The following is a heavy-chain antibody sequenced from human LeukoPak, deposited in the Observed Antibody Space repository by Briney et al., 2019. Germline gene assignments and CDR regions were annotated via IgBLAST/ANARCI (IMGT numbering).Heavy chain of an antibody. Sequence: PSETLSLTCTVSGGSISSYYWSWIRQPPGKGLEWIGYIYYSGSTNYNPSLKSRVTISVDTSKNQFSLKLSSVTAADTAVYYCAREGRAKDIVLMVYARWEAEYFQHWGQGTLVTVSS. CDR2: IYYSGST. V-gene: IGHV4-59*01. J-gene: IGHJ1*01. D-gene: IGHD2-8*01. CDR3: AREGRAKDIVLMVYARWEAEYFQH. CDR1: GGSISSYY.